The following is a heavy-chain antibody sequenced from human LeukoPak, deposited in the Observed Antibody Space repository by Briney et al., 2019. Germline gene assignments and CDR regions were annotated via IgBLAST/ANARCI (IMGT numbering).Heavy chain of an antibody. CDR3: AKMDQLLDLFDY. D-gene: IGHD2-2*01. V-gene: IGHV3-23*01. CDR2: ISGSGGST. J-gene: IGHJ4*02. Sequence: PGGSLRLSCAASGFTFSSYAMSWVRRAPGKGLEWVSAISGSGGSTYYADSVKGRFTISRDNSKNTLYLQMNSLRAEDTAVYYCAKMDQLLDLFDYWGQGTLVTVSS. CDR1: GFTFSSYA.